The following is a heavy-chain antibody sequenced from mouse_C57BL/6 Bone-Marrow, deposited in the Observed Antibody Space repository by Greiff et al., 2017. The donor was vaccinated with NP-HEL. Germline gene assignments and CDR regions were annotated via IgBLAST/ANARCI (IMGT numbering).Heavy chain of an antibody. D-gene: IGHD1-1*01. CDR3: TNPYYYGSSSPCWYFDV. Sequence: VQLQQSGAELVRPGASVKLSCTASGFNIKDDYMHWVKQRPEQGLEWIGWIDPENGDTEYASKFPGKATITADPSSNQAFLQLSSLTSEDTAVYYCTNPYYYGSSSPCWYFDVWGTGTTVTVSS. J-gene: IGHJ1*03. V-gene: IGHV14-4*01. CDR2: IDPENGDT. CDR1: GFNIKDDY.